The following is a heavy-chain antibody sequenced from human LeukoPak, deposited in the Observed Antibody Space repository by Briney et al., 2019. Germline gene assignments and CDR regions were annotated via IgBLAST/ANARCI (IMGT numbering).Heavy chain of an antibody. CDR2: INPSVGIA. V-gene: IGHV1-46*03. Sequence: ASVKVSCKASGYTFTSYYMHWVRQAPGQGLEWMGIINPSVGIASYPKKFQGRVTMTRAPSTSPVNRYLSGLRSGEPAVDYCCKDHLAAAGVDYWGQGNLVTVSS. CDR1: GYTFTSYY. CDR3: CKDHLAAAGVDY. J-gene: IGHJ4*02. D-gene: IGHD6-13*01.